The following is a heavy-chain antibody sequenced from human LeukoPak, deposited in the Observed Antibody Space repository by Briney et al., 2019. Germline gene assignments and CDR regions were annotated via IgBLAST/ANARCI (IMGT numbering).Heavy chain of an antibody. J-gene: IGHJ3*02. CDR1: GITFGSYW. CDR2: IKHDGSER. D-gene: IGHD6-13*01. CDR3: VRESSRDI. V-gene: IGHV3-7*04. Sequence: AGGSLRLSCAASGITFGSYWMSWVRQAPGKGLEWVANIKHDGSERNYVDSVKGRFTISRGNAKNSLNLQMNSVGPKDTAVYYCVRESSRDIWGEGTMVTVSS.